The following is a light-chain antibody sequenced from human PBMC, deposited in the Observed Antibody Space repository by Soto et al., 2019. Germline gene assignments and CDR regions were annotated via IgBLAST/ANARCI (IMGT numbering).Light chain of an antibody. CDR1: SSNIGSNT. V-gene: IGLV1-44*01. CDR2: SSI. Sequence: QSVLTQPPSASGTAGQRVTISCSGSSSNIGSNTVNWYQQFPGTAPKLLIYSSILRPSGVPDRFSGSKSGTSASLAISGLQSEDEAEYFCFSFTTTSTHVFGTGTKVTVL. J-gene: IGLJ1*01. CDR3: FSFTTTSTHV.